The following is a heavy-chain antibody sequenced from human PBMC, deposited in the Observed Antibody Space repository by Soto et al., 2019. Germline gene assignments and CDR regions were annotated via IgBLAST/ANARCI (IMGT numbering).Heavy chain of an antibody. J-gene: IGHJ4*02. Sequence: QVQLVESGGGVVQPGRSLRLSCAASGFTFSSYGMHWVRQAPGKGLEWVAVIWYDGSNKYYADSVKGRFTISRDNSKNTLYLQMNSLRAEDTAVYYCARARDGYNSPGHFDYWGQGTLVTVSS. D-gene: IGHD5-12*01. CDR3: ARARDGYNSPGHFDY. V-gene: IGHV3-33*01. CDR1: GFTFSSYG. CDR2: IWYDGSNK.